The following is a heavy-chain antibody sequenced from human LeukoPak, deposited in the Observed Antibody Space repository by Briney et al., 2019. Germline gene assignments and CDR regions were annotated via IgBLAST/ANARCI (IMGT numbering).Heavy chain of an antibody. CDR1: GFGFGSYA. CDR3: AKLGGYYDFWSGYYTSPTEIDY. J-gene: IGHJ4*02. D-gene: IGHD3-3*01. V-gene: IGHV3-30*18. CDR2: ISYDGSNK. Sequence: QSGGSVRLSCGASGFGFGSYAMSWVLQAAGKGLEWVAVISYDGSNKYYADSVKGRFTISRDNSKNTLYLQMNSLRAEDTAVYYCAKLGGYYDFWSGYYTSPTEIDYWGQGTLVTVSS.